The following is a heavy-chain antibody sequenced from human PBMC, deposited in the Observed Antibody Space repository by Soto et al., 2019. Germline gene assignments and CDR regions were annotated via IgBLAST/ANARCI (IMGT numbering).Heavy chain of an antibody. D-gene: IGHD1-26*01. Sequence: QLQLQESGPGLVKPSETLSLTCTVSGGSISSSSYYWGWIRQPPGKGLEWIGSIYYSGSTYYNPSLKSRVTISVDTSKNQFSLKLSSVTAADTAVYYCAAGGIVGATSHAFDIWGQGTMVTVSS. J-gene: IGHJ3*02. V-gene: IGHV4-39*01. CDR2: IYYSGST. CDR1: GGSISSSSYY. CDR3: AAGGIVGATSHAFDI.